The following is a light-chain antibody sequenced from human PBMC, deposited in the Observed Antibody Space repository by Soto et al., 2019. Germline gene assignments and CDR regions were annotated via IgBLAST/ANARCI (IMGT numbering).Light chain of an antibody. CDR1: QSIATY. Sequence: DIQMTQSPSSLSASVGDRVTITCRASQSIATYLNWYQHKLGKAPKLLIYAASSLQTGVPSRFSGSGSGTDFTLTISSLQPEDFATYFCQQSYTIPITFAQGTRLAI. CDR3: QQSYTIPIT. J-gene: IGKJ5*01. CDR2: AAS. V-gene: IGKV1-39*01.